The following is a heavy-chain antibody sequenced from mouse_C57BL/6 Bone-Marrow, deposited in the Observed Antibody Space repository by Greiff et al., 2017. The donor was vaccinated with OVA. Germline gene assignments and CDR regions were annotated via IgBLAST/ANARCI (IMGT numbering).Heavy chain of an antibody. CDR3: AREGSYGYYFDY. J-gene: IGHJ2*01. V-gene: IGHV1-55*01. CDR2: IYPGSGST. D-gene: IGHD2-2*01. CDR1: GYTFTSYW. Sequence: VKLQQPGAELVKPGASVKMSCKASGYTFTSYWITWVKQRPGQGLEWIGDIYPGSGSTNYNEKFKSKATLTVDTSSSTAYMQLSSLTSEDSAVYYCAREGSYGYYFDYWGQGTTLTVSS.